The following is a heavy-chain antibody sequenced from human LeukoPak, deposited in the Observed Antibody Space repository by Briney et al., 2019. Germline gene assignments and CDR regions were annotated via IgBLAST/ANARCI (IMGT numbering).Heavy chain of an antibody. V-gene: IGHV3-21*04. CDR1: GFTFSSYG. Sequence: GGSLRLSCAASGFTFSSYGMNWVRQAPGKGLEWVSSISSSSSYIYYADSVKGRFTISRDNAKNSLYLQMNSLRAEDTAVYYCAKNAYSGSYQDAFDIWGQGTMVTVSS. CDR3: AKNAYSGSYQDAFDI. CDR2: ISSSSSYI. J-gene: IGHJ3*02. D-gene: IGHD1-26*01.